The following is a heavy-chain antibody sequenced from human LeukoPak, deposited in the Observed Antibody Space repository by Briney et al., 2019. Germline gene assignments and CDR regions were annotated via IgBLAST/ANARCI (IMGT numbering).Heavy chain of an antibody. D-gene: IGHD3-22*01. V-gene: IGHV4-59*08. J-gene: IGHJ3*01. CDR3: ARPYDTSGYFYALDV. CDR2: ISYSGGT. Sequence: SETLSLTCTVSGGSITRHYWSWIRRPPGKGLEWIGYISYSGGTDYNPSLKGRLTISMDTSKSQFSLKLSSVTAADSATYYCARPYDTSGYFYALDVWGQGTMVTVAA. CDR1: GGSITRHY.